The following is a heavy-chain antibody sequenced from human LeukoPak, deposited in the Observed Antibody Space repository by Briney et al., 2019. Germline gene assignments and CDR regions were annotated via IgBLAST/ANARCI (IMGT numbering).Heavy chain of an antibody. CDR1: GYTLTELS. D-gene: IGHD6-13*01. J-gene: IGHJ5*02. V-gene: IGHV1-24*01. Sequence: GASVKVSCKVSGYTLTELSMHWVRQAPGKGLEWMGGFDPEDGETIYAQKFQGRVTMTRNTSISTAYMELSSLRSEDTAVYYCARPYSSSWYWFDPWGQGTLVTVSS. CDR3: ARPYSSSWYWFDP. CDR2: FDPEDGET.